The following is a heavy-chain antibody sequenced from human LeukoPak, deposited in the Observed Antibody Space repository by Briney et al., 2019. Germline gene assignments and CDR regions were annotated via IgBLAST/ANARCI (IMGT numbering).Heavy chain of an antibody. CDR3: ARQEVVEDTFDI. D-gene: IGHD2-15*01. V-gene: IGHV3-64*04. CDR1: GFTFSSYG. Sequence: GGSLRLSCSASGFTFSSYGMHGVRQAPGKGLEYVSAITRDGGRTYYADSVKDRFTISRDNSKNTLYLQMNSLRAEDTAVYYCARQEVVEDTFDIWGQGTMVTVSS. CDR2: ITRDGGRT. J-gene: IGHJ3*02.